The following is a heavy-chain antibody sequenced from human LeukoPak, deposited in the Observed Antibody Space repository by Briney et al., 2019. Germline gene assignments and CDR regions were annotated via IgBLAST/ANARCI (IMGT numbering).Heavy chain of an antibody. CDR3: AKDRPNYYGSNGHYYRRDGDY. D-gene: IGHD3-22*01. CDR2: ITSSCDDT. Sequence: GGSLRLSCAASGFTFSIYAMSWVRQAPGKGLQWVSSITSSCDDTYYADSVKGRFTISRDNSENMLYPQMNSLRVEDTAVYFCAKDRPNYYGSNGHYYRRDGDYWGQGTLVTVSS. V-gene: IGHV3-23*01. J-gene: IGHJ4*02. CDR1: GFTFSIYA.